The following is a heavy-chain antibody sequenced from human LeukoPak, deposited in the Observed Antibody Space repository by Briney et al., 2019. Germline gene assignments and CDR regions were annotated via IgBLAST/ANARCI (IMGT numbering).Heavy chain of an antibody. V-gene: IGHV1-18*04. Sequence: ASVKVSCKASGYTFKNYGISWVRQAPGRGLEWMGWISADNYNTKYTQKLQGRVTMTVDRSAGTAYVELTSLRSDDTAVYFCARDRRGYSAYDGEGFDFWGQGTLVTVSS. CDR3: ARDRRGYSAYDGEGFDF. D-gene: IGHD5-12*01. CDR1: GYTFKNYG. CDR2: ISADNYNT. J-gene: IGHJ5*01.